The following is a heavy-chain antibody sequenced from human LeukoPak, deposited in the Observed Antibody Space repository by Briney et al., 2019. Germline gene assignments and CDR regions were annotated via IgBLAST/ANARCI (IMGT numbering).Heavy chain of an antibody. J-gene: IGHJ4*02. V-gene: IGHV3-53*01. CDR3: ARGVAGTSGRDY. Sequence: PGGSLRLSCAASGFTVSSNYMSWVRQAPGKGLEWFSVIYSGGSTYYADSVKGRFTISRDNSKNTLYLQMNSLRAEDTAVYYCARGVAGTSGRDYWGQGTLVTVSS. CDR2: IYSGGST. CDR1: GFTVSSNY. D-gene: IGHD6-19*01.